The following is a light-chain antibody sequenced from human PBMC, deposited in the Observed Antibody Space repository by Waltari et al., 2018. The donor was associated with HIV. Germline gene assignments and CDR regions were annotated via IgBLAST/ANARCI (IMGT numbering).Light chain of an antibody. CDR2: DVS. V-gene: IGLV2-14*03. CDR3: SSYRSSSTWV. Sequence: QSALTQHASVSGSPGQSLTISCTRTSSDVGGYNYVSWYQQHPGKAPKLMIYDVSNRPSGVSNRFSGSKSGNTASLTISGLQAEDEADYYCSSYRSSSTWVFGGGTKLTVL. J-gene: IGLJ3*02. CDR1: SSDVGGYNY.